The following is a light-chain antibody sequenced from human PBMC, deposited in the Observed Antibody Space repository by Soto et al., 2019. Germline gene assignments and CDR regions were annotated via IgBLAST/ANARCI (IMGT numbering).Light chain of an antibody. CDR3: QSYDSSLSGPVV. V-gene: IGLV1-40*01. CDR2: GNS. Sequence: QSVLTQPPSVSGAPGQRVTISCTGSSSNIGAGYDVHWYQQLPGTAPKLLIYGNSNRPSGVPDRCSGSKSGTSASLAITGLQAEDEAYYYCQSYDSSLSGPVVFGGGTKLTVL. CDR1: SSNIGAGYD. J-gene: IGLJ2*01.